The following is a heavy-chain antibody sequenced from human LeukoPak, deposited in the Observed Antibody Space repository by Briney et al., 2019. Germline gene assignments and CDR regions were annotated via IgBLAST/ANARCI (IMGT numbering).Heavy chain of an antibody. V-gene: IGHV3-23*01. J-gene: IGHJ5*02. D-gene: IGHD3-3*01. CDR1: GFTFSDYA. CDR3: AKTRVPHFGVVRGGALGACAP. Sequence: GGSLRLSYAISGFTFSDYAMTWVRQAPGKGLEWVSSISGSGDETYSADSVKGRFTISRDDSKNTLYLHMNNLRVEDTAVYYCAKTRVPHFGVVRGGALGACAPWGEGTLVAVSS. CDR2: ISGSGDET.